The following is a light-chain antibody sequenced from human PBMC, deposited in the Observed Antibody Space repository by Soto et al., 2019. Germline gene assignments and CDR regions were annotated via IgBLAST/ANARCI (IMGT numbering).Light chain of an antibody. Sequence: AIQLTQSPSSLSASVGDRVIITCRASQGISSALAWYQQKPGKPPKVLLYDASSLESGVPSRFSDSGSGTDFTLTISNLQPEDFATYYCQQFKSYPLTFGGGTKVEI. V-gene: IGKV1-13*02. J-gene: IGKJ4*01. CDR1: QGISSA. CDR3: QQFKSYPLT. CDR2: DAS.